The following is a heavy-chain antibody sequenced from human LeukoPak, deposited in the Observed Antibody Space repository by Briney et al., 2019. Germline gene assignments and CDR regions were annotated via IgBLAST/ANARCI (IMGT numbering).Heavy chain of an antibody. J-gene: IGHJ6*03. D-gene: IGHD3-3*01. CDR3: ARDRITIFGVVSNYMDV. CDR1: GYTFTGYY. V-gene: IGHV1-2*02. CDR2: INPNSGGT. Sequence: PGASVKVSCKASGYTFTGYYMHWVRQAPGQGREWMGWINPNSGGTNYAQKFQGRVTMTRDTSISTAYMELSRLRSDDTAVYYCARDRITIFGVVSNYMDVWGKGTTVTVSS.